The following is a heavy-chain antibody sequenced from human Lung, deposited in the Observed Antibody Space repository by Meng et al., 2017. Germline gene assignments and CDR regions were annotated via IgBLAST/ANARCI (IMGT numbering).Heavy chain of an antibody. V-gene: IGHV1-18*01. CDR1: GDTFPSYG. CDR3: ARDDIVVVVAPEAYGMDV. D-gene: IGHD2-15*01. Sequence: QVQLVQSGAEVKKPGASVKVSCTAAGDTFPSYGITWVRQAPGQGLEWMGWINTYNGDTKYAEKVQGRVTMTTDTSTSTVYMDLRNLRSDDTAVYYCARDDIVVVVAPEAYGMDVWGQGTTVTVSS. J-gene: IGHJ6*02. CDR2: INTYNGDT.